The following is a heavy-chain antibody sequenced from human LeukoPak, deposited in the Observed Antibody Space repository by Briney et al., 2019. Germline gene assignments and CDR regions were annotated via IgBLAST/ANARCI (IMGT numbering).Heavy chain of an antibody. CDR2: INHSGST. J-gene: IGHJ4*02. CDR1: GYSISSGYY. D-gene: IGHD3-16*02. V-gene: IGHV4-38-2*02. CDR3: ARVRDYVWGSSRYTLYYFDY. Sequence: SETLSLTCTVSGYSISSGYYWGWIRQSPGQGLEWIGEINHSGSTNYNPSLKSRVTISADTSKNQFPLMLSSVTAADTAVYYCARVRDYVWGSSRYTLYYFDYWGQGTQVTVSS.